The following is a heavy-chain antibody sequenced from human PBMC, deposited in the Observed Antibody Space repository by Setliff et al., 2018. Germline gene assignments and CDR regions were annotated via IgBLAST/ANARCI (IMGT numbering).Heavy chain of an antibody. Sequence: PSETLSLTCTVSGGSISSGSNYWSWIRQPAGRGLEWIGHIDPSGNTNYHPSLKSRVTISGDTSKNQFSLKLTSVTAADTAVYFCARSRGSGSYYNSRPFYSDYWGQGTLVTVSS. CDR2: IDPSGNT. CDR1: GGSISSGSNY. CDR3: ARSRGSGSYYNSRPFYSDY. J-gene: IGHJ4*02. V-gene: IGHV4-61*09. D-gene: IGHD3-10*01.